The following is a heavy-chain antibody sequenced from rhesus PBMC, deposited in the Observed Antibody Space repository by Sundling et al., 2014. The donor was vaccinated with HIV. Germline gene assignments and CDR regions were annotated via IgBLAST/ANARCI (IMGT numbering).Heavy chain of an antibody. D-gene: IGHD2-39*01. V-gene: IGHV4-80*01. CDR2: INGRSGST. CDR1: GVSISDYW. J-gene: IGHJ6*01. CDR3: AKKLIAVFVGGSLAYGHHGLDS. Sequence: QVQLQESGPGLVKPSETLSLTCTVSGVSISDYWWSWIRQPPGKGLEWIGEINGRSGSTDYNPSLKSRVTISRDTSKNQFSLKLTSVTAADTAVYYCAKKLIAVFVGGSLAYGHHGLDSWGQGVVVTVSS.